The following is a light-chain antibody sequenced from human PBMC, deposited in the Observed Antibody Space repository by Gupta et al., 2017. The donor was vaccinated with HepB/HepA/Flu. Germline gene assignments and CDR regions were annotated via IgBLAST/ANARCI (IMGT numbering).Light chain of an antibody. Sequence: ELTQPPSVSGSPGHTPSIPRSGDKLGDKYASWYQQKPGHSPVLVIYKDNKRPSGIPGRFSGSNSGNTATLNICGTQAMDEADYYCQAWDTSTAVFGGGTKLTVL. CDR1: KLGDKY. V-gene: IGLV3-1*01. CDR3: QAWDTSTAV. J-gene: IGLJ3*02. CDR2: KDN.